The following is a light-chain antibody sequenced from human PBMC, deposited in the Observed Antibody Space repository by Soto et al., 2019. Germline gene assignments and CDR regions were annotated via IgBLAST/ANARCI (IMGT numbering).Light chain of an antibody. CDR1: QGIGSD. CDR2: DAS. V-gene: IGKV1-27*01. J-gene: IGKJ3*01. Sequence: DIQMTQFPSSLSASVGDRVTSTCRASQGIGSDFAWYQQRPGKVPKLLIYDASTLQPGVRSRFSGSGFGTDFTLTISSLQPEDVATYYCQNYYKAAITFGPGTKVDIK. CDR3: QNYYKAAIT.